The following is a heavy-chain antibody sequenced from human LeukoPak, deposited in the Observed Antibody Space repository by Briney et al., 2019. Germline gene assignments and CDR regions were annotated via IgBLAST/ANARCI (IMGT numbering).Heavy chain of an antibody. Sequence: GGSLRLSCAASGFGFSTSWMSWVRQAPGKGLEWVANIKQDGSEKYYVDSVRGRFTISRDNAKNSLYLQMNSLRAEDTAVYYCARDPRYCSSTSCHDAFDIWGQGTMVTVSS. CDR3: ARDPRYCSSTSCHDAFDI. CDR2: IKQDGSEK. V-gene: IGHV3-7*01. J-gene: IGHJ3*02. CDR1: GFGFSTSW. D-gene: IGHD2-2*01.